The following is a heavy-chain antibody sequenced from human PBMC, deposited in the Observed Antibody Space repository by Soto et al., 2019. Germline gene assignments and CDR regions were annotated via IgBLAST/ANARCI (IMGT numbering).Heavy chain of an antibody. CDR3: ARDRPFSTSWEPIDY. Sequence: QVQLVQSGAEVKKPGASVKVSCKASGYTFTSYGISWVRQAPGQGLEGRGWISGYNGNTDYAQKFQGRVTMTKDTSTITAYMYLRSLRSDDTAVYYCARDRPFSTSWEPIDYWGQGTLVTVSS. V-gene: IGHV1-18*04. J-gene: IGHJ4*02. CDR1: GYTFTSYG. CDR2: ISGYNGNT. D-gene: IGHD6-13*01.